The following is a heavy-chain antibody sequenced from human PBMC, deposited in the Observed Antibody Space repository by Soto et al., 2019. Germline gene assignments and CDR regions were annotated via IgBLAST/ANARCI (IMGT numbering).Heavy chain of an antibody. D-gene: IGHD2-15*01. V-gene: IGHV3-9*01. CDR1: GFTFDGFA. J-gene: IGHJ5*02. CDR2: INWNGKIT. CDR3: AKGGPDAFCCGGRCYFAP. Sequence: EVHLVDSGGGLAQPGRSLRLSCAASGFTFDGFAMHWVRRVPGKGLEWVSSINWNGKITGYADFVKGRFIISRDNAKNSLYLQINSLRREATSLYYGAKGGPDAFCCGGRCYFAPWGQGTQVTVSS.